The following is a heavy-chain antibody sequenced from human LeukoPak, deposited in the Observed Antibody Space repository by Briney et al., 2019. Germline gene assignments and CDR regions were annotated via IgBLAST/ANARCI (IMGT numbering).Heavy chain of an antibody. V-gene: IGHV1-8*01. CDR1: GYTFTSYD. D-gene: IGHD2-2*02. CDR2: MNPNSGNT. J-gene: IGHJ3*02. CDR3: AKGGGPDIVVVPAAIGFAFDI. Sequence: ASVKVSCKASGYTFTSYDINWVRQATGQGLEWMGWMNPNSGNTGYAQKFQGRVTMTRNTSISTAYMELSSLRAEDTALYYCAKGGGPDIVVVPAAIGFAFDIWGQGTMVTVSS.